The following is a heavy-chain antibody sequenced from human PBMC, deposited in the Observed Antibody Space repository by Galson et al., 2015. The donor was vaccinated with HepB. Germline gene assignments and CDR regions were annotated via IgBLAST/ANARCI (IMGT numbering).Heavy chain of an antibody. CDR3: ARDSGYFRFDY. CDR1: GFTFSSYG. V-gene: IGHV3-30*03. CDR2: ISYDGSNK. D-gene: IGHD3-22*01. J-gene: IGHJ4*02. Sequence: SLRLSCAASGFTFSSYGMHWVRQAPGKGLEWVAVISYDGSNKYYADSVKGRFTISRDNSKNTLYLQMNSLRAEDTALYFCARDSGYFRFDYWGRGTLITVSS.